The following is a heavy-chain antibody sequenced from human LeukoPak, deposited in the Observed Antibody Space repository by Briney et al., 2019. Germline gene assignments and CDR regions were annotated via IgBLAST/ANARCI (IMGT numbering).Heavy chain of an antibody. CDR2: INHSGST. Sequence: SETLSLTCAVYGGSFSGYYWSWIRQPPGKGLEWIGEINHSGSTNYNPSLKSRVTISVDTSKNQFSLKLSSVTAADTAVYYCANYDSSGYYYRNPNDYWGQGTLVTVSS. D-gene: IGHD3-22*01. J-gene: IGHJ4*02. CDR1: GGSFSGYY. CDR3: ANYDSSGYYYRNPNDY. V-gene: IGHV4-34*01.